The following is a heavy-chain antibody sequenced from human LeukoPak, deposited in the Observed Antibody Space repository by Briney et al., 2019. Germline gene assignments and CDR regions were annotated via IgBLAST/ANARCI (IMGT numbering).Heavy chain of an antibody. J-gene: IGHJ5*02. D-gene: IGHD6-19*01. V-gene: IGHV1-69*04. CDR1: GGTFSSYA. CDR3: ARDSSGWYSDGEKGPNWFDP. CDR2: IIPILGIA. Sequence: GASVKVSCKASGGTFSSYAISWVRQAPGQGLEWMGRIIPILGIANYAQKFQGRVTFTADKSTSTAYMELSSLRSEDTAVYYCARDSSGWYSDGEKGPNWFDPWGQGTLVTVSS.